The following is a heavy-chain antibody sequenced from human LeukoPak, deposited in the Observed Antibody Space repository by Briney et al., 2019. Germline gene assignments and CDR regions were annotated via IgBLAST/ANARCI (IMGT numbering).Heavy chain of an antibody. D-gene: IGHD6-13*01. Sequence: KPSETLSLTCTVSGGSISSSSYYWGWIRQPPGKGLEWIGSLSYSGSTNYNPSLRSRITISVDTSKNQFSLSLSSVTAADTAVYYCARHIHSSTWADYYGMDVWGQGTTVTVSS. J-gene: IGHJ6*02. CDR3: ARHIHSSTWADYYGMDV. CDR1: GGSISSSSYY. CDR2: LSYSGST. V-gene: IGHV4-39*01.